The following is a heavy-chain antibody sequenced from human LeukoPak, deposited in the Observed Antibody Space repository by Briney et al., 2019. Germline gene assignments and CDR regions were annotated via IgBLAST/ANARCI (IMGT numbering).Heavy chain of an antibody. CDR1: GYTFTSYD. CDR2: MKPNSGDT. D-gene: IGHD4-11*01. CDR3: ARMNWLTTNNPNWFDP. Sequence: ASVKVSCKASGYTFTSYDINWVRQANGQGLEWMGWMKPNSGDTDYAQKFQGRVTMTRDTSINTAYMERSSLTSEDTAVYYCARMNWLTTNNPNWFDPWGQGTLVTVSS. V-gene: IGHV1-8*01. J-gene: IGHJ5*02.